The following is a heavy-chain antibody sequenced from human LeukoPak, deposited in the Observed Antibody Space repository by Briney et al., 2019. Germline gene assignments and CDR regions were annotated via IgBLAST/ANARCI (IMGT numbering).Heavy chain of an antibody. Sequence: SETLSLTCTVSGGSISSGGYYWSWNRQHPGKGLEWIGYIYYSGSTYYNPSLKSRVTISVDTSKNQFSLKLSSVTAANTAVYYCARDPDYGEKKHAFDIWGQGTMVTVSS. V-gene: IGHV4-31*03. J-gene: IGHJ3*02. D-gene: IGHD4-17*01. CDR3: ARDPDYGEKKHAFDI. CDR2: IYYSGST. CDR1: GGSISSGGYY.